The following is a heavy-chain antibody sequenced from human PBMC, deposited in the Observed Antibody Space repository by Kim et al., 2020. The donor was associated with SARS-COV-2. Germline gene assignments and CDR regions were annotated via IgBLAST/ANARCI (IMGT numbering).Heavy chain of an antibody. CDR2: IHYSGNT. CDR1: GGSITSSSYY. D-gene: IGHD4-17*01. V-gene: IGHV4-39*07. J-gene: IGHJ6*02. CDR3: ARDIPSSETNLNHNYYYGMDV. Sequence: SETLSLTCTVSGGSITSSSYYWGWTRQPPGKGLEWIGSIHYSGNTYYNPSLKSRVTISVDTSKNQFSLKLTSVTAADTAVYYCARDIPSSETNLNHNYYYGMDVWGQGTTVTVSS.